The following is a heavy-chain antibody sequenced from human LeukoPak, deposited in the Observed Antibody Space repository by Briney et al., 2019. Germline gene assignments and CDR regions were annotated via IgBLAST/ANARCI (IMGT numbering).Heavy chain of an antibody. D-gene: IGHD6-19*01. CDR2: ISYDGSNK. Sequence: GRSLRLSCAASGFTFSSYGMHWVRQAPGKGLEWVAVISYDGSNKYYADSVKGRFTISRDNSKNTLYLQMNSLRAEDTAVYYCAKDVAVAGFYYFDYWGQGTLVTVSP. CDR3: AKDVAVAGFYYFDY. CDR1: GFTFSSYG. J-gene: IGHJ4*02. V-gene: IGHV3-30*18.